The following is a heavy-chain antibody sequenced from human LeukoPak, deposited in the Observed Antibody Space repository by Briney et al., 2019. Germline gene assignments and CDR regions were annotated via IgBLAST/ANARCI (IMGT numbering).Heavy chain of an antibody. J-gene: IGHJ4*02. CDR2: INPNSGGT. D-gene: IGHD6-6*01. Sequence: ASVKVSCKASGYTFTGYYIHWVRQAPGQGLEWMGWINPNSGGTNYAQKLQGRVTMARDTSISTTYMELSRLRSDDTAVYYCARGSEYSSSHYWGQGTLVTVSS. CDR3: ARGSEYSSSHY. CDR1: GYTFTGYY. V-gene: IGHV1-2*02.